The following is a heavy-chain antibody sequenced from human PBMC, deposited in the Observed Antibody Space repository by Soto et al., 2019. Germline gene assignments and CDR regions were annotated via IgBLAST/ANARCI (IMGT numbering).Heavy chain of an antibody. D-gene: IGHD1-26*01. J-gene: IGHJ5*02. V-gene: IGHV4-39*01. CDR3: ARRLSGAWGSNWLDP. CDR2: IYYSGST. CDR1: GGSISSSSYY. Sequence: SETLSLTCTVSGGSISSSSYYWGWIRQPPGKGLEWIGSIYYSGSTYYNPSLKSRVTISVDTSKNQFSLKLSSVTAADTAVYYCARRLSGAWGSNWLDPWGQGTLVTVSS.